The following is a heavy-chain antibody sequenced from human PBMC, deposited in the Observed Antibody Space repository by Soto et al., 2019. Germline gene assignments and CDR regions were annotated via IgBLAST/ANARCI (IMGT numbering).Heavy chain of an antibody. CDR2: ISGSGGST. Sequence: GSLRLSCAASGFTFSSYAMSWVRQAPGKGLEWVSAISGSGGSTYYADSVKGRFTISRDNSKNTLYPQMNSLRAEDTAVYYCAKDRFLEWFFDYWGQGTLVTVSS. V-gene: IGHV3-23*01. CDR1: GFTFSSYA. J-gene: IGHJ4*02. CDR3: AKDRFLEWFFDY. D-gene: IGHD3-3*01.